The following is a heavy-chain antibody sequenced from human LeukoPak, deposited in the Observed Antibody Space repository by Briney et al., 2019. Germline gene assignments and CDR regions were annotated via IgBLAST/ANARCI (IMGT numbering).Heavy chain of an antibody. J-gene: IGHJ3*02. D-gene: IGHD4-23*01. CDR1: GFTLSSYA. CDR3: VTDYGGSSGAFDI. V-gene: IGHV3-21*01. CDR2: ISSSSSDI. Sequence: GGSLRLSRTGSGFTLSSYAMNWVRRAPGQGLEWVSSISSSSSDIYYTDSVKGRFTISRDNAKNSLYLQMNSLRAEDTAVYYCVTDYGGSSGAFDIWGQGTMVTVSS.